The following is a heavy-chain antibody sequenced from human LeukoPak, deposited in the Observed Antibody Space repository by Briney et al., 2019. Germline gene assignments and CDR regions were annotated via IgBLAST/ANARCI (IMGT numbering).Heavy chain of an antibody. CDR2: VKQDGTEK. CDR1: GFTFRDYW. D-gene: IGHD6-13*01. Sequence: GGSLRLSCEASGFTFRDYWMTWVRQAPGKGLEWVANVKQDGTEKFYVDSVKGRFTISRDNGKNSLYLQMNSLRVEDTAIYYCARAGGTSWTDYWGQGTLVTVSS. CDR3: ARAGGTSWTDY. V-gene: IGHV3-7*01. J-gene: IGHJ4*02.